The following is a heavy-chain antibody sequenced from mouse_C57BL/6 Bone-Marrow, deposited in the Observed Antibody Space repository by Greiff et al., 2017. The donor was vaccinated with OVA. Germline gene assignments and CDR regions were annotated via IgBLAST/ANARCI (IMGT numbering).Heavy chain of an antibody. CDR1: GYTFTDYY. CDR3: ARHWGFAMDY. V-gene: IGHV1-19*01. CDR2: INPYNGGT. J-gene: IGHJ4*01. Sequence: EVKLVESGPVLVKPGASVKMSCKASGYTFTDYYMNWVKQSHGKSLEWIGVINPYNGGTSYNQKFKGKATLTVDKSSSTAYMELNSLTSEDSAVYYCARHWGFAMDYWGQGTSVTVSS. D-gene: IGHD4-1*01.